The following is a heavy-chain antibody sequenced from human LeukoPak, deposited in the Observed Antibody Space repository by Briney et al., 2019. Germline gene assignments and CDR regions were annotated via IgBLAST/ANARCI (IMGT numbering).Heavy chain of an antibody. CDR2: IIPIFGTA. J-gene: IGHJ5*02. CDR1: GGTFSGYA. CDR3: ARGAEYYYDSSGYYHNWFDP. Sequence: VASVKVSRKASGGTFSGYAISWVRQAPGQGLEWMGGIIPIFGTANYAQKFQGRVTITAGESTSTAYMELSSLRSEDTAVYYCARGAEYYYDSSGYYHNWFDPWGQGTLVTVSS. V-gene: IGHV1-69*13. D-gene: IGHD3-22*01.